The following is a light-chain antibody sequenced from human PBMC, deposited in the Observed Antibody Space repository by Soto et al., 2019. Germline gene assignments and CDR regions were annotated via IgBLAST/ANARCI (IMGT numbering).Light chain of an antibody. Sequence: TQSPGTLSLSPGARATLSCRASQSIGPWLAWYQQKPGKAPKLLISKASSLESGVPSRFSGGGSGAELPLTITSLQPEDFATYYCQQYNTYSTFGQGTRLDNK. V-gene: IGKV1-5*03. CDR1: QSIGPW. J-gene: IGKJ5*01. CDR2: KAS. CDR3: QQYNTYST.